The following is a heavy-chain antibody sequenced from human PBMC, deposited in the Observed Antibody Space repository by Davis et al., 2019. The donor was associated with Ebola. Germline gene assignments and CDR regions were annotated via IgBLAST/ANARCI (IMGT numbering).Heavy chain of an antibody. Sequence: AASVTVSCKASGRTFSSYAISWVLQASGQGLEWMGGIIPIFGTANYAQKFQGRVTITADKSTSTAYMELSSLRSEDTAVYYCAKGPEVSGDLDYWGQGTLVTVSS. J-gene: IGHJ4*02. D-gene: IGHD2-21*02. CDR3: AKGPEVSGDLDY. V-gene: IGHV1-69*06. CDR2: IIPIFGTA. CDR1: GRTFSSYA.